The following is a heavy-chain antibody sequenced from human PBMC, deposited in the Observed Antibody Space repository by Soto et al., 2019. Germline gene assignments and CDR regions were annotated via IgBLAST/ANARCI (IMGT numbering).Heavy chain of an antibody. Sequence: QDPLVQSGAEVKKPGASVKVSCKASGYSFTNYGITWVRQAPGPGFEWMGWISAYHGNTNYAQKFPGRVTMTTDASTSTAYLELRSLRSADTAVYYCARDRGVAPPVAGNTHYYYYMDVWGKGTTVTVSS. J-gene: IGHJ6*03. V-gene: IGHV1-18*01. CDR2: ISAYHGNT. CDR1: GYSFTNYG. D-gene: IGHD6-19*01. CDR3: ARDRGVAPPVAGNTHYYYYMDV.